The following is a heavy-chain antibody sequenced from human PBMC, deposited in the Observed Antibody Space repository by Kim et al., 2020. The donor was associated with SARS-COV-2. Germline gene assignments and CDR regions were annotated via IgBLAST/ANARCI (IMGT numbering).Heavy chain of an antibody. CDR3: AGAPSGTFSPYYFDY. J-gene: IGHJ4*02. CDR1: GYTFTSYW. V-gene: IGHV5-51*01. Sequence: GESLKISCKGSGYTFTSYWIGWVRQMPGKGLEWMGIIYPGDSDTKYSPSFQGQVTISADWSITTAYLQWSSLKAADAAMYYCAGAPSGTFSPYYFDYWGQGTLVTVSS. CDR2: IYPGDSDT. D-gene: IGHD1-26*01.